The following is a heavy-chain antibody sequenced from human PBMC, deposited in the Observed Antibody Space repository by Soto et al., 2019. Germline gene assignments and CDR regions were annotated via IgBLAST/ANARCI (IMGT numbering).Heavy chain of an antibody. Sequence: GGSLRLSCAASGLTFTSYWMSWVRQAPGKGLEWVANIKQDGSEKYYVDSVKGRFTISRDNAKNSLYLQMNSLRAEDTAVYYCARGLREVDYWGQGTLVTVSS. CDR2: IKQDGSEK. J-gene: IGHJ4*02. CDR1: GLTFTSYW. V-gene: IGHV3-7*01. CDR3: ARGLREVDY.